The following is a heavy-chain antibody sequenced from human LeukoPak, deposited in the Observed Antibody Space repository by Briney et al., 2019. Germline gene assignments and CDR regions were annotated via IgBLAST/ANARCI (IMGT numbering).Heavy chain of an antibody. D-gene: IGHD6-19*01. Sequence: GGSLRLSCAASGFTFSSYTMNWVRQAPGKGLEWVSSISESGGTTDYADSVKGRFTIFRDNSKNTLYLQMNSLRAEDTAVYYCARQWLVNGWGQGTLVTVSS. CDR2: ISESGGTT. V-gene: IGHV3-23*01. J-gene: IGHJ4*02. CDR3: ARQWLVNG. CDR1: GFTFSSYT.